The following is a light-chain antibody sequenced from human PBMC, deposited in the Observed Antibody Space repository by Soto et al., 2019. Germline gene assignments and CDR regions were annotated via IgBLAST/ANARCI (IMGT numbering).Light chain of an antibody. J-gene: IGKJ4*01. V-gene: IGKV1-5*01. CDR3: QQYKSYSLT. CDR2: DVS. CDR1: QSISSY. Sequence: DIQMTQSPSSLSASVGDRVTITCRASQSISSYLNWYQQKPGKAPKLLIYDVSSLESGVPSRFSGSGSGTEFTLTISSLQPDDFAAYYCQQYKSYSLTFGGGTKVEIK.